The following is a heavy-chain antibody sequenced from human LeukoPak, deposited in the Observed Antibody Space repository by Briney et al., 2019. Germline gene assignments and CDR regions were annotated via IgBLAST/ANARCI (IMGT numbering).Heavy chain of an antibody. V-gene: IGHV4-34*01. CDR3: ARSDTAMEAFDY. J-gene: IGHJ4*02. Sequence: KPSETLSLTCAVYGGSFSGYYLGWIRQPPGKGLEWIGEINHSGSTNYNPSLKSRVTISVDTSKNQFSLKLSSVPAADTAVYYCARSDTAMEAFDYWGQGTLVTVSS. CDR1: GGSFSGYY. CDR2: INHSGST. D-gene: IGHD5-18*01.